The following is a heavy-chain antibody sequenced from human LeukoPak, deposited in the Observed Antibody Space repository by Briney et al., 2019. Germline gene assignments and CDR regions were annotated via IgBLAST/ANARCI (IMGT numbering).Heavy chain of an antibody. CDR2: INHRGRS. CDR3: AREGGSSWYSRDFYYIDV. CDR1: AGSFNDYY. Sequence: SETLSLTCAVYAGSFNDYYWTWIRQPPGKGLEWIGEINHRGRSTYNPSLKSRVTISVDTSKNQFSLRLNSVTAADTAVYYCAREGGSSWYSRDFYYIDVWGKGTTVTVSS. D-gene: IGHD6-13*01. J-gene: IGHJ6*03. V-gene: IGHV4-34*01.